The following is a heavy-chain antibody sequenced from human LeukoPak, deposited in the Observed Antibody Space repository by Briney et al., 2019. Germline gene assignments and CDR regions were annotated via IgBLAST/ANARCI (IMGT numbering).Heavy chain of an antibody. CDR1: GYTFTGYY. J-gene: IGHJ6*02. D-gene: IGHD2-2*01. Sequence: ASVKVSCKAPGYTFTGYYMHWVRQAPGQGLEWMGWINPNSGGTNYAQKFQGRVTMTRDTSISTAYMELSRLRSDDTAVYYCARAWGDIVVVPAAIKIYYYYYGMDVWGQGTTVTVSS. CDR2: INPNSGGT. V-gene: IGHV1-2*02. CDR3: ARAWGDIVVVPAAIKIYYYYYGMDV.